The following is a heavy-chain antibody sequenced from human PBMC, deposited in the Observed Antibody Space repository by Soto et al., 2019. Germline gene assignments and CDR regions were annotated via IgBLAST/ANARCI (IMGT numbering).Heavy chain of an antibody. CDR3: ATITDYNWGTFSY. D-gene: IGHD1-20*01. V-gene: IGHV3-23*01. CDR1: AFTFRTYA. J-gene: IGHJ4*02. Sequence: VGPLRLSCEASAFTFRTYAMSWVRLVPRKGLQSVSQISGRGNNIFYTDSVHGRFTISSENTSSTVTLQMNSLIAADTAVDYCATITDYNWGTFSYWGPGALVTVSS. CDR2: ISGRGNNI.